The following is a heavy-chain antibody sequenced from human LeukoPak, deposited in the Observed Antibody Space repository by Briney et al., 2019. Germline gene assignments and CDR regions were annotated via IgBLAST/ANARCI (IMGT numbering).Heavy chain of an antibody. D-gene: IGHD2-8*01. CDR2: IYYSGST. CDR3: ARVKNGYYFDY. Sequence: TSETLSLICTVSSGSISSYYWSWIRQPPGKGLEWIGYIYYSGSTNYNPSLKSRVTISVDTSKNQFSLKLSSVTAADTAVYYCARVKNGYYFDYWGQGTLVTVSS. V-gene: IGHV4-59*01. J-gene: IGHJ4*02. CDR1: SGSISSYY.